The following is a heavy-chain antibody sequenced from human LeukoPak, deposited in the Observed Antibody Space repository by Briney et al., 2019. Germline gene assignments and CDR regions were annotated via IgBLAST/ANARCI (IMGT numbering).Heavy chain of an antibody. J-gene: IGHJ4*02. CDR2: ISSSSSYI. Sequence: GGSLRLSCAASGFTFSSYSMNWVRQAPGKGLGWVSSISSSSSYIYYADSVKGRFTISRDNAKNSLYLQMNGLRAEDTAVYYCARVGLASSSWYAFVDYWGQGTLVTVSS. CDR3: ARVGLASSSWYAFVDY. D-gene: IGHD6-13*01. V-gene: IGHV3-21*01. CDR1: GFTFSSYS.